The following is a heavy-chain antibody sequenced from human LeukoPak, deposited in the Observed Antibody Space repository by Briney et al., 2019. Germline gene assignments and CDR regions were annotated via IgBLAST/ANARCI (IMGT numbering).Heavy chain of an antibody. CDR3: ARGVYSSGWYDY. J-gene: IGHJ4*02. CDR1: GYTFTRYY. CDR2: IKLSGGST. Sequence: ASVKLSCKASGYTFTRYYMNWVRQAPGQGREGMGIIKLSGGSTSYAQKFQGRVNMTRHKSTNTVYMELSSLRSEDTAVYWCARGVYSSGWYDYWGQGTLVTVSS. D-gene: IGHD6-19*01. V-gene: IGHV1-46*01.